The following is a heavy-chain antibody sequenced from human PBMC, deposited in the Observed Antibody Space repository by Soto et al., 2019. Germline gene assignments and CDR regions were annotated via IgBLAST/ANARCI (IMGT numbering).Heavy chain of an antibody. CDR2: INHSGST. D-gene: IGHD6-13*01. CDR1: GFTFSSYA. V-gene: IGHV4-34*01. J-gene: IGHJ4*02. Sequence: GSLRLSCAASGFTFSSYAMSWIRQPPGKGLEWIGEINHSGSTNYNPSLKSRVTISVDTSKNQFSLKLSSVTAADTAVYYCARGTVAAAVSNLFDYWGQGTLVTVSS. CDR3: ARGTVAAAVSNLFDY.